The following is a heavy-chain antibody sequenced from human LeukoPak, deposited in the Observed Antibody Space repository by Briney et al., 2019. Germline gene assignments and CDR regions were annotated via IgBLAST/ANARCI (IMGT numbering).Heavy chain of an antibody. CDR1: GFTFSSYS. Sequence: GGSLRLSCAASGFTFSSYSMNWVRQAPGKGLEWVSYISSSGSTIYYADSVKGRFTISRDNAKNSLYLQMDSLRAEDTAVYYCARDGCSSTRCYDYWGQGTLVTVSS. CDR2: ISSSGSTI. J-gene: IGHJ4*02. CDR3: ARDGCSSTRCYDY. D-gene: IGHD2-2*01. V-gene: IGHV3-48*01.